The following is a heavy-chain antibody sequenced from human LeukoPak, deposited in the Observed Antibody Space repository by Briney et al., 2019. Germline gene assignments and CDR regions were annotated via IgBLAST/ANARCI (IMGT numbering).Heavy chain of an antibody. Sequence: SETLSLTCAVYGGSFSGYYWSWIRQPPGKGLEWIGEINHSGSTNYNPSLKSRVTISVDTSQNQFSLKLNSVTAADTAVFYCARGRRGFGYGMDVWGQGTTVTVSS. J-gene: IGHJ6*02. CDR1: GGSFSGYY. CDR2: INHSGST. CDR3: ARGRRGFGYGMDV. D-gene: IGHD3-10*01. V-gene: IGHV4-34*01.